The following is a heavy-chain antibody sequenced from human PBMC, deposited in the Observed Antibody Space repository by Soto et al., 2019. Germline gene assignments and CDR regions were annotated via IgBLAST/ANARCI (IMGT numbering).Heavy chain of an antibody. CDR2: ISAYNGNT. CDR3: AREDRFTISPDYGMDV. D-gene: IGHD3-3*01. V-gene: IGHV1-18*01. J-gene: IGHJ6*02. CDR1: GYTFTSYG. Sequence: QVQLVQSGAEVKKPGASVKVSCKASGYTFTSYGISWVRQAPGQGLEWMGWISAYNGNTNYAQKLQGRVTMTTDTPTSTAYMELRSLRSDDTAVYYCAREDRFTISPDYGMDVWGQGTTVTVSS.